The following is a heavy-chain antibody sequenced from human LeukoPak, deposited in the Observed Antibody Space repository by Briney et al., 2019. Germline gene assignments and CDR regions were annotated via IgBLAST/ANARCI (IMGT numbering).Heavy chain of an antibody. CDR3: ARGGGSGYYYYMDV. V-gene: IGHV4-59*01. D-gene: IGHD2-15*01. CDR2: IYYSGST. J-gene: IGHJ6*03. Sequence: KPSETLSLTCTVSGGSISSYYWSWIRQPPGKGLEWLGYIYYSGSTNYNPSLKSRVTISVDTSKNQFSLKLSSVTAADTAVYYCARGGGSGYYYYMDVWGKGTTVTISS. CDR1: GGSISSYY.